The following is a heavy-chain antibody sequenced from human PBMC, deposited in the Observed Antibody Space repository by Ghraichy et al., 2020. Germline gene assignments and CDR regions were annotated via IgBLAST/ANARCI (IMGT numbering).Heavy chain of an antibody. V-gene: IGHV3-7*01. J-gene: IGHJ6*02. CDR2: IKQDGSEK. D-gene: IGHD2-21*01. CDR3: ARDGGEVRPTYYYGMDV. Sequence: GGSLRLSCAASGFTFSSYWMSWVRQAPGKGLEWVANIKQDGSEKYYVDSVKGRFTISRDNAKNSLYLQMNSLRAEDTAVYYCARDGGEVRPTYYYGMDVWGQGTTVTVSS. CDR1: GFTFSSYW.